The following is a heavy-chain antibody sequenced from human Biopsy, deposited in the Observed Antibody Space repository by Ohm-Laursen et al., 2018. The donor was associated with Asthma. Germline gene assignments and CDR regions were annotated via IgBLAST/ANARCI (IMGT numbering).Heavy chain of an antibody. CDR3: ARAVSSSSYWYFDL. V-gene: IGHV4-39*02. CDR1: GDAMSTSGSY. Sequence: SETLSLTCIVSGDAMSTSGSYWGWIRQSPGKGLEWIGSIYYSGRTNYNPSLGSRVTISADTSKNHFSLKVTSLTAADTAVYYCARAVSSSSYWYFDLWGRGDLVTVSS. D-gene: IGHD6-6*01. J-gene: IGHJ2*01. CDR2: IYYSGRT.